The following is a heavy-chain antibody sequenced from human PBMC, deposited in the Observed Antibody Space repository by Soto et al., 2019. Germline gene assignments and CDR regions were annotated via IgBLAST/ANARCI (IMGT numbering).Heavy chain of an antibody. Sequence: SETLSLTCTVSGGSISSSSYYWGCIRQPPGKGLEWIGSIYYSGSTYYNPSLKSRVTISVDTSKNQFSLKLSSVTAADTAVYYCARLKYDFWSVAFDYWGQGTLVTVSS. D-gene: IGHD3-3*01. CDR2: IYYSGST. CDR1: GGSISSSSYY. V-gene: IGHV4-39*01. CDR3: ARLKYDFWSVAFDY. J-gene: IGHJ4*02.